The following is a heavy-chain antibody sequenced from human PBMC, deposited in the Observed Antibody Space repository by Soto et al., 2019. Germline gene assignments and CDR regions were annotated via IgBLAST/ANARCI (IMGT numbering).Heavy chain of an antibody. CDR3: AREGSRRYYYYGMDV. V-gene: IGHV1-18*01. Sequence: QVQLVQSGAEVKKPGASVKVSCKASGYSFTTYGIAWVRQAPGQGLEWMGWISTYNGDTDYAQNLQGRVIMTTHTSTTTAYMELRSLRSDDTAVYYCAREGSRRYYYYGMDVWGQGTTVSVSS. CDR2: ISTYNGDT. J-gene: IGHJ6*02. D-gene: IGHD2-15*01. CDR1: GYSFTTYG.